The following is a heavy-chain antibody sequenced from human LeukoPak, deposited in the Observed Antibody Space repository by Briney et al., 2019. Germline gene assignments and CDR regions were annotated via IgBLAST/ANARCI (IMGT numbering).Heavy chain of an antibody. J-gene: IGHJ3*02. CDR3: ARDPGGSGSWGAFDI. D-gene: IGHD3-10*01. V-gene: IGHV3-7*01. CDR1: GCTFSSHW. Sequence: GGSLRLSCVASGCTFSSHWMAWVRQAPGKGLEWVADIKPDGGDKYYVDSVKGRLTIFRDNSKNSLYLDMNSLRAEDTAVYYCARDPGGSGSWGAFDIWGQGTMVIVFS. CDR2: IKPDGGDK.